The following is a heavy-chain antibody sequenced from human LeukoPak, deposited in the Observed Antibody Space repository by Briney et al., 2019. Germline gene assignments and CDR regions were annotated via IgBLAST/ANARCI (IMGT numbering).Heavy chain of an antibody. Sequence: PSETLSLTCTVSGGSISSYYWSWIRQPPGKGLEWIGYIYHSGSTNYNPSLRSRVTISVDTSKNQFSLKLSSVTAADTAVYYCARSHGSGSYYNLNDYWGQGTLVTVSS. CDR2: IYHSGST. CDR3: ARSHGSGSYYNLNDY. J-gene: IGHJ4*02. D-gene: IGHD3-10*01. CDR1: GGSISSYY. V-gene: IGHV4-59*01.